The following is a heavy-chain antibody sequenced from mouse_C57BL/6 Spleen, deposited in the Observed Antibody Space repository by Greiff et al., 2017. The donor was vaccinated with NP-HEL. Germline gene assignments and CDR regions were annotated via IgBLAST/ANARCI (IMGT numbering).Heavy chain of an antibody. D-gene: IGHD1-1*01. V-gene: IGHV5-17*01. CDR1: GFTFSDYG. CDR3: ARDHYYGSRGDFDY. Sequence: EVKLMESGGGLVKPGGSLKLSCAASGFTFSDYGMHWVRQAPEKGLEWVAYISSGSSTIYYADTVKGRFTISRDNAKNTLFLQMTSLRSEDTAMYYCARDHYYGSRGDFDYWGQGTTLTVSS. J-gene: IGHJ2*01. CDR2: ISSGSSTI.